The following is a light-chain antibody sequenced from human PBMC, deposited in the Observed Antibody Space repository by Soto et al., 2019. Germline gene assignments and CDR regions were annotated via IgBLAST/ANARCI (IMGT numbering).Light chain of an antibody. CDR2: AAS. J-gene: IGKJ1*01. CDR1: QSITRY. V-gene: IGKV1-39*01. CDR3: QQTSRTLKT. Sequence: DIQMTPSPWSLSASLGGRANITCRASQSITRYLNWYQQKPGKAPNLLIYAASSLHSGVPSRFSGAGSGTDFTLTISSLQPEDFATYYCQQTSRTLKTFGQGTKVDIK.